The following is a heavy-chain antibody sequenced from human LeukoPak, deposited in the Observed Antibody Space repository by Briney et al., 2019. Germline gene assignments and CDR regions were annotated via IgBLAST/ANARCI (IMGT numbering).Heavy chain of an antibody. D-gene: IGHD1-26*01. CDR1: GFTFSSYG. J-gene: IGHJ4*02. CDR2: IWYDGSNK. Sequence: GGSLRLSCAASGFTFSSYGMHWVRQAPGKGLEWVAVIWYDGSNKYYADSVKGRFTISRDNSKNTLYLQMNSLRAEDTAVYYCAKPRGNRELFTFDYWGQGTLVTVSS. CDR3: AKPRGNRELFTFDY. V-gene: IGHV3-33*06.